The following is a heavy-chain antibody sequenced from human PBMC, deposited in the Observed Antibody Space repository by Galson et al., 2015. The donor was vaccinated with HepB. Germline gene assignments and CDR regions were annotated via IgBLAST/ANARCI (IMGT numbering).Heavy chain of an antibody. CDR3: ARAQRVVGATGAGPLFDY. D-gene: IGHD1-26*01. CDR1: GGTFSSYA. CDR2: IIPIFGTA. Sequence: SVKVSCKASGGTFSSYAISWVRQAPGQGLEWMGGIIPIFGTANYAQKFQGRVTITADESTSTAYMELSSLRSEDTAVYYCARAQRVVGATGAGPLFDYWGQGTLVTVSS. J-gene: IGHJ4*02. V-gene: IGHV1-69*13.